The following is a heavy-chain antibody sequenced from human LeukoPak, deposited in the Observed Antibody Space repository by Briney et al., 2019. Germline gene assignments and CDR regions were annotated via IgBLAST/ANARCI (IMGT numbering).Heavy chain of an antibody. V-gene: IGHV3-20*04. Sequence: SGGSLRLSCEDSGFTFDDYGMSWVRQAPGKGREWLSGNNWDGGSTFYADSVKGRFTISRDNAKNSLYLQMNSLRAEDTALYYCARDLSDNWYTFGYWGRGTLVTVSS. D-gene: IGHD1-1*01. CDR2: NNWDGGST. CDR1: GFTFDDYG. CDR3: ARDLSDNWYTFGY. J-gene: IGHJ4*02.